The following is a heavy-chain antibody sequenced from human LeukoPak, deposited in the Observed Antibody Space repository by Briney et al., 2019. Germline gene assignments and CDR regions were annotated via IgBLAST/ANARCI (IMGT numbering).Heavy chain of an antibody. Sequence: PSETLSLTCTVSGGSISSYYWSWIRQPPGKGLELIGYIYYSGSTNYNPSLKSRVTISVDTSKNQFSLKLSSVTAADTAVYYCARTPEYSSSFGDYWGQGTLVTVSS. D-gene: IGHD6-6*01. CDR2: IYYSGST. V-gene: IGHV4-59*01. CDR1: GGSISSYY. CDR3: ARTPEYSSSFGDY. J-gene: IGHJ4*02.